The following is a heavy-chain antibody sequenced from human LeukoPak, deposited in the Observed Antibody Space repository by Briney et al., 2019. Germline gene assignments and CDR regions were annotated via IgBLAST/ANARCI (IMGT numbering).Heavy chain of an antibody. J-gene: IGHJ6*03. CDR3: ARHPESERFFGPHTRYYYMDV. D-gene: IGHD3-3*01. CDR2: ISSSDTTI. V-gene: IGHV3-48*03. Sequence: GGSLRLSCAASGFTFSTYEMNWVRQAPGKGLEWLSYISSSDTTIYYADSVKGRFTISRDNAKNSLYLQMNSLRAEDTAVYYCARHPESERFFGPHTRYYYMDVRGRGTTVTVSS. CDR1: GFTFSTYE.